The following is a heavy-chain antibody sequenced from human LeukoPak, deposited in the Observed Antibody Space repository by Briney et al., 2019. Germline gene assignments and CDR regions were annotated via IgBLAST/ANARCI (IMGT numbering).Heavy chain of an antibody. CDR2: IYSGGST. D-gene: IGHD1-26*01. CDR3: AKDVGKWESLHFFDY. J-gene: IGHJ4*02. Sequence: GGSLRLSCAASGFTVSSNYMSWVRQAPGKGLEWVSVIYSGGSTYYADSVKGRFTISRDNSKNTLYLQMNSLRVEDTAVYYCAKDVGKWESLHFFDYWGQGTLVTVSS. V-gene: IGHV3-53*01. CDR1: GFTVSSNY.